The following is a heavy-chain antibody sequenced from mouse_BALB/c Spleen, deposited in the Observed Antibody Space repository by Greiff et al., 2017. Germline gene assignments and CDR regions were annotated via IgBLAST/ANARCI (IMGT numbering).Heavy chain of an antibody. CDR2: ISSGGSYT. Sequence: EVMLVESGGGLVKPGGSLKLSCAASGFTFSSYTMSWVRQTPEKRLEWVATISSGGSYTYYPDSVKGRFTISRDNAKNTLYLQMSRLKSEDTAMYYCTRGGGNYFDYWGQGTTLTVSS. CDR3: TRGGGNYFDY. V-gene: IGHV5-6-4*01. CDR1: GFTFSSYT. J-gene: IGHJ2*01.